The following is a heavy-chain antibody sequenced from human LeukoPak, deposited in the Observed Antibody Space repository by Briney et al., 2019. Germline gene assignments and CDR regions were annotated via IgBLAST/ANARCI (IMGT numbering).Heavy chain of an antibody. J-gene: IGHJ3*01. V-gene: IGHV3-7*01. CDR2: KKEDGSEK. Sequence: GESLRLSCAASGFTFSSYWMNWVRQAPGKGLEWVGKKKEDGSEKYYVDSVKGRLTISRDNAKNSLFLQMNSLRAEDTAVYYCARWLVGALKPGAFDLWGQGTRVTVSS. D-gene: IGHD1-26*01. CDR1: GFTFSSYW. CDR3: ARWLVGALKPGAFDL.